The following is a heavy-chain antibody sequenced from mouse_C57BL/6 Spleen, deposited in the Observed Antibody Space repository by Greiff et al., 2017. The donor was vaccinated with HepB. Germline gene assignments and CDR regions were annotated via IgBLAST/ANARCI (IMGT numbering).Heavy chain of an antibody. Sequence: EVQLQQSGPELVKPGASVKIPCKASGYTFTDYNMDWVKQSHGKSLEWIGDINPNNGGTIYNQKFKGKATLTVDKSSSTAYMELRSLTSEDTAVYYCARGNYGSSLYHFDYWGQGTTLTVSS. D-gene: IGHD1-1*01. CDR1: GYTFTDYN. J-gene: IGHJ2*01. CDR3: ARGNYGSSLYHFDY. CDR2: INPNNGGT. V-gene: IGHV1-18*01.